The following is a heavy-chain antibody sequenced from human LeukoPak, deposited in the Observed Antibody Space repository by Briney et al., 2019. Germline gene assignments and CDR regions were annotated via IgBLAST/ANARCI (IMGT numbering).Heavy chain of an antibody. CDR2: INHSGST. CDR3: ARGVKPDTAIAHFDY. CDR1: GGSFSGYY. J-gene: IGHJ4*02. D-gene: IGHD5-18*01. V-gene: IGHV4-34*01. Sequence: SETLSLTCAVYGGSFSGYYWSWIRQPPGKGLEWIGEINHSGSTNYNPSLKSRVAISVDTSKNQVSLKLSSVTAADTALYYCARGVKPDTAIAHFDYWAQATLVTVSS.